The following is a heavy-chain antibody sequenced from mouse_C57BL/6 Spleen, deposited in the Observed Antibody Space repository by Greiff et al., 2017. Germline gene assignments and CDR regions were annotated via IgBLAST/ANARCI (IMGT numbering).Heavy chain of an antibody. J-gene: IGHJ2*01. CDR1: GYTFTSYW. Sequence: QVQLQQPGAELVRPGSSVKLSCKASGYTFTSYWMDWVKQRPGQGLEWIGNIYPSDSETHYNQKFKDKATLTVDKSSSTAYMQLSSLTSEDSAVYYCARWAIGYFDYWGQGTTLTVSS. V-gene: IGHV1-61*01. CDR3: ARWAIGYFDY. D-gene: IGHD3-1*01. CDR2: IYPSDSET.